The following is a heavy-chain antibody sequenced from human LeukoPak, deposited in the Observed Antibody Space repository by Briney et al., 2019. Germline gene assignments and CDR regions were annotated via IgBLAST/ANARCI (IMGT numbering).Heavy chain of an antibody. CDR1: GFTFSSYS. Sequence: GGSLRLSCAASGFTFSSYSMNWVRQAPGKGLEWVSSISSSSSYIYYADSVKGRFTISRDNAKNSLYLQMSSLRAEDTAVYYCARDIAGGVSDYWGQGTLVTVSS. CDR2: ISSSSSYI. CDR3: ARDIAGGVSDY. J-gene: IGHJ4*02. D-gene: IGHD3-3*01. V-gene: IGHV3-21*01.